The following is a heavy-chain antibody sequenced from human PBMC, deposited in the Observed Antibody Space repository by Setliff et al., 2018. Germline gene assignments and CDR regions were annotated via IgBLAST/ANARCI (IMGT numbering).Heavy chain of an antibody. V-gene: IGHV4-39*07. D-gene: IGHD3-22*01. CDR1: GGSISSSSYY. Sequence: SETLSLTCTVSGGSISSSSYYWGWIRQPPGKGLEWIGSIYYSGSTYYNPSLKIRVSISVDTSKNQFSLKLSSVTAADTAVYYCARESRYYYDNLGTLDYWGQGTLVTVSS. CDR2: IYYSGST. CDR3: ARESRYYYDNLGTLDY. J-gene: IGHJ4*02.